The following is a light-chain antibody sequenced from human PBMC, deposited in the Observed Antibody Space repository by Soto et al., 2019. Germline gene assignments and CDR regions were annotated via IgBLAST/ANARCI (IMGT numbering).Light chain of an antibody. J-gene: IGKJ1*01. CDR1: QNISSS. CDR2: DVS. V-gene: IGKV3-11*01. CDR3: QQRSNWPRT. Sequence: IVLTQSPATLSLSPGKRATLSCRAVQNISSSLFWYQQNPGQVPRLLSYDVSNRATGIPARFSGSGSGTDFTLTISSLEPEDFAVYYCQQRSNWPRTFGQGTKVEIK.